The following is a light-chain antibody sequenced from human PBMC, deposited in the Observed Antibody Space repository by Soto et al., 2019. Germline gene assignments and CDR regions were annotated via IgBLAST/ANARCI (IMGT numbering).Light chain of an antibody. Sequence: EIVMTQSPDTLSVSPGERTALCCRASQSVSTNLAWYQQRPGLPPRLLIYGASTRATGIPARFSATGSGTDFTLTISSLQSEDSAVYYCQQYNNWPPYTFGQGTKLEIK. V-gene: IGKV3-15*01. CDR3: QQYNNWPPYT. CDR1: QSVSTN. CDR2: GAS. J-gene: IGKJ2*01.